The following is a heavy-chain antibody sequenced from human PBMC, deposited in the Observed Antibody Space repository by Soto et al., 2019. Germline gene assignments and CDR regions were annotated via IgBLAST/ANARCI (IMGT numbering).Heavy chain of an antibody. Sequence: SVMVSCKASGGTFSSYAISWVRQAPGQGLEWMGGIIPIFGTANYAQKVQGRVTITADESTSTAYMELSSLRSEDTAVYYCARGMVAAAGPRDYYYGMDVWGQGTTVTVSS. D-gene: IGHD6-13*01. CDR2: IIPIFGTA. CDR3: ARGMVAAAGPRDYYYGMDV. CDR1: GGTFSSYA. V-gene: IGHV1-69*13. J-gene: IGHJ6*02.